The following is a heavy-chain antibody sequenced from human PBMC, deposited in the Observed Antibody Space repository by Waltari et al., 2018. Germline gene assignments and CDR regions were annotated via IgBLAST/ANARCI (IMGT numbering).Heavy chain of an antibody. Sequence: EMQLVESGGGLVQPGGSGSLSCAASVFPLSAFWMTWVRQAPGKGLEWVALINIDGSATHYVGSVQGRFTISRDNAKNSLHLQMNSLRAEDTAVYYCARDPNWHPTPFDYRGQGTLVAVSS. CDR3: ARDPNWHPTPFDY. D-gene: IGHD7-27*01. J-gene: IGHJ4*02. V-gene: IGHV3-7*01. CDR2: INIDGSAT. CDR1: VFPLSAFW.